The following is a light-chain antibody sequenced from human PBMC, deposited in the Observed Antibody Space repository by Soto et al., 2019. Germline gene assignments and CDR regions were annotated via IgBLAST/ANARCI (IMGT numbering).Light chain of an antibody. J-gene: IGKJ5*01. V-gene: IGKV4-1*01. CDR3: QQFNCYPIT. Sequence: DIVMTQSPDSLAVSLGERATINCKSSQSVLYTSNSKKYLAWYQQKPGQPPKLLIKWASTRESGVPDRFSASGSETDGTLTISSLQPEDGETYYGQQFNCYPITFGQGTRLEIK. CDR2: WAS. CDR1: QSVLYTSNSKKY.